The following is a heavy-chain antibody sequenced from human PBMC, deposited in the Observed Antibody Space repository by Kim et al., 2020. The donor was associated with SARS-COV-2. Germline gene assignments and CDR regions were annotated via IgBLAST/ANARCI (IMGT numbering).Heavy chain of an antibody. CDR1: GFTVSSNY. J-gene: IGHJ5*02. CDR3: ARDRSSSWYSSWFDP. CDR2: IYSGGST. D-gene: IGHD6-13*01. V-gene: IGHV3-53*01. Sequence: GGSLRLSCAASGFTVSSNYMSWVRQAPGKGLEWVSVIYSGGSTYYADSVKGRFTISRDNSKNTLYLQMNSLRAEDTAVYYCARDRSSSWYSSWFDPWGQGTLVTVSS.